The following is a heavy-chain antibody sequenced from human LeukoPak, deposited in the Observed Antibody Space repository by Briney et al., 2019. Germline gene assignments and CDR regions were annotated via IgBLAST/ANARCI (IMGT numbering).Heavy chain of an antibody. D-gene: IGHD2-15*01. CDR3: ARYGHELLKSFDY. J-gene: IGHJ4*02. Sequence: GRSLRLSCAASGFTFSSYAMHWVRQAPGKGLEWVAVISYDGSNKYYADSVKGRFTISRDNSKNTLYLQMNSLRAEDTAVYYCARYGHELLKSFDYWGQGTLVTVSS. CDR2: ISYDGSNK. V-gene: IGHV3-30*04. CDR1: GFTFSSYA.